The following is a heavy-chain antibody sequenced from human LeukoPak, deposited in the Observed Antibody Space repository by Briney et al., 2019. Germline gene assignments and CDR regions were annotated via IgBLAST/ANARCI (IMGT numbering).Heavy chain of an antibody. CDR1: GGSFSGYY. J-gene: IGHJ5*02. D-gene: IGHD3-10*01. CDR2: INHSGST. Sequence: NPSETLSLTCAVYGGSFSGYYWSWIRQPPGKGLEWIGEINHSGSTNYNPSLKSRVTISVDTSKNQFSLKLSSVTAADTAVYYCARNGKLVRGVIIISWFDPWGQGTLVTVSS. CDR3: ARNGKLVRGVIIISWFDP. V-gene: IGHV4-34*01.